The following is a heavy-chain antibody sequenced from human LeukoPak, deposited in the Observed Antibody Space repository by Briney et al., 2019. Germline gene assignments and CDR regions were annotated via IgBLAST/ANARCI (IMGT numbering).Heavy chain of an antibody. J-gene: IGHJ4*02. CDR1: GYSFTNYW. D-gene: IGHD5-24*01. Sequence: GESLKTSCKSSGYSFTNYWIGWVRQMPGKGLEWMGIIYPGDSDTRYRPSFQGQVTISADKSITSAYLQWSSLKASDTAMYYCARLGRSSRDAYNYGFDYWGQGTLVTVSS. CDR3: ARLGRSSRDAYNYGFDY. CDR2: IYPGDSDT. V-gene: IGHV5-51*01.